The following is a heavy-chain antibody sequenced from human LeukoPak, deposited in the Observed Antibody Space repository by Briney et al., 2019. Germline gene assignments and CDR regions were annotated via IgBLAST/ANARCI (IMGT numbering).Heavy chain of an antibody. D-gene: IGHD3-10*01. V-gene: IGHV4-39*01. CDR1: GGSISSSSYY. CDR2: IYYSGST. CDR3: ARHKITMVRGVPDY. Sequence: SETLSLTCTVSGGSISSSSYYWGWIRQPPGKGLEWIGRIYYSGSTYYNPSLKSRVTISVDTSKNQFSLKLSSVTAADTAVYYCARHKITMVRGVPDYWGQGTLVTVSS. J-gene: IGHJ4*02.